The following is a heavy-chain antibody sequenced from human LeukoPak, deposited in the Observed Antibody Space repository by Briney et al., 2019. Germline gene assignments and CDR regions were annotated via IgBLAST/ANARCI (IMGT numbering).Heavy chain of an antibody. CDR2: INPSDGSI. V-gene: IGHV1-46*01. CDR1: GGTFSSYA. Sequence: ASVKVSCKASGGTFSSYAISWVRQAPGQGLEWMGIINPSDGSISYAQKFQGRVTVTRDTSTSTVYMELRSLRSEDTAVYYCATAPTMMGYYFDYWGQGTLVTVSS. J-gene: IGHJ4*02. CDR3: ATAPTMMGYYFDY. D-gene: IGHD3-22*01.